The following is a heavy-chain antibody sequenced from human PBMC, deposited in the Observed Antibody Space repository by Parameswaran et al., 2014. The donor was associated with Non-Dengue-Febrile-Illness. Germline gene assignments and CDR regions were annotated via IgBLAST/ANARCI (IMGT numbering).Heavy chain of an antibody. J-gene: IGHJ4*02. V-gene: IGHV3-53*01. Sequence: VRQAPGKGLEWVSVIYSGGSTYYAGSVKGRFTISRDNSKNTLYLQMNSLRAEDTAVYYCARGGYDYVSMYFDYWAREPWSPSPQ. CDR2: IYSGGST. D-gene: IGHD3-16*01. CDR3: ARGGYDYVSMYFDY.